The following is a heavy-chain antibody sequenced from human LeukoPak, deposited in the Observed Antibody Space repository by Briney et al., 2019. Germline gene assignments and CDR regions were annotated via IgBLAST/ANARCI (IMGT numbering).Heavy chain of an antibody. CDR2: INPSGGST. CDR3: ARDGEYQLLSYNWFDP. Sequence: ASVKVSCKASGYTFTSYYMHWVRQAPGQGLEWMGIINPSGGSTSYAQKFQGRVTMTRGTSTSTVYMELSSLRSEDTAVYYCARDGEYQLLSYNWFDPWGQGTLVTVSS. D-gene: IGHD2-2*01. J-gene: IGHJ5*02. V-gene: IGHV1-46*01. CDR1: GYTFTSYY.